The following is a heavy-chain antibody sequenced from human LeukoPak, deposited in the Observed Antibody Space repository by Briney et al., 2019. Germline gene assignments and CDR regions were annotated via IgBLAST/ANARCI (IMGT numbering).Heavy chain of an antibody. CDR3: ARGSLWSRGYYYGMDV. V-gene: IGHV3-7*03. CDR2: IKQDGSEK. Sequence: PGGSLRLSCAASGFIFSSYWMSWVRQTPGKGLEWVANIKQDGSEKYYVDSVKGRFTISRDNAKNSLYLQMNSLRAEDTAVYYCARGSLWSRGYYYGMDVWGKGTTVTVSS. CDR1: GFIFSSYW. J-gene: IGHJ6*04. D-gene: IGHD3-10*01.